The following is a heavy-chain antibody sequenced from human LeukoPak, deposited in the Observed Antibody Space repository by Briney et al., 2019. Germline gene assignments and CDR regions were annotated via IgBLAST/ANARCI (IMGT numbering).Heavy chain of an antibody. V-gene: IGHV3-30*02. J-gene: IGHJ4*02. Sequence: GGSLRLSCAASGFTFSINGMHWVRQAPGKGLEGVAFIAYDRRYYADSVTGRFIISRDNSKNTLYLQMDSLRPEDTAIYYCAKDISGGDSETYIDYWGQGTLVAVAS. CDR1: GFTFSING. CDR2: IAYDRR. D-gene: IGHD2-21*02. CDR3: AKDISGGDSETYIDY.